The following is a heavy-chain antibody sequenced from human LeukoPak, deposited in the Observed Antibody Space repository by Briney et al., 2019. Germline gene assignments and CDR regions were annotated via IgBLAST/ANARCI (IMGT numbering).Heavy chain of an antibody. V-gene: IGHV3-30-3*01. Sequence: GGSLRLSCAASGFTFSSYAMHWVRPAPGKGLERVAVISYDGSNKYYADSVKGRFTISRDNSKNTLYLQMNSLRAEDTAVYYCARGPSINYGDYYYWGQGTLVTVSS. CDR1: GFTFSSYA. CDR2: ISYDGSNK. CDR3: ARGPSINYGDYYY. D-gene: IGHD4-17*01. J-gene: IGHJ4*02.